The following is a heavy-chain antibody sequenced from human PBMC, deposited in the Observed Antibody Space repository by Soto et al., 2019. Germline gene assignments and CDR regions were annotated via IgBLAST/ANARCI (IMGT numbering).Heavy chain of an antibody. CDR1: GFPFYSHS. CDR3: AKGVPGIAVAGTGYFQH. J-gene: IGHJ1*01. CDR2: ISGSGDST. V-gene: IGHV3-23*01. Sequence: PGGSLRPSLSTPGFPFYSHSMRWGPPGPREGLEWVSGISGSGDSTYYADSVKGRFTISRDNSKNTLYLQMNSLRAEDTAVYYCAKGVPGIAVAGTGYFQHWGQGTLVTVSS. D-gene: IGHD6-19*01.